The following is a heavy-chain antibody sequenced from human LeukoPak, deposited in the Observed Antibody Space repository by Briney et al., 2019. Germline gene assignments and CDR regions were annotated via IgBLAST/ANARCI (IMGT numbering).Heavy chain of an antibody. J-gene: IGHJ6*04. CDR3: AELGITMIGGV. V-gene: IGHV3-48*03. CDR1: GFTFSSYE. Sequence: GGSLRLSCAASGFTFSSYEMNWVREAPGKGLEWVSYISSSGSTIYYADSVKGRFTISRDNAKNSLYLQMISLRAEDTAVYYCAELGITMIGGVWGKGTTVTISS. CDR2: ISSSGSTI. D-gene: IGHD3-10*02.